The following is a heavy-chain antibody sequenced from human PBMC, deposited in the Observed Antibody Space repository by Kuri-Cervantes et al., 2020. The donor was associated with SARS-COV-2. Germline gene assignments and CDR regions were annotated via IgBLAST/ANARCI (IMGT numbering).Heavy chain of an antibody. CDR2: VYYTGST. V-gene: IGHV4-59*01. J-gene: IGHJ4*02. D-gene: IGHD3-10*01. CDR3: VREGPYGSGSYFDY. CDR1: GDSITNYY. Sequence: ESLKISCTVSGDSITNYYWSWIRQPPGKGLEWIGYVYYTGSTNYKPSLESRVTMSVDTSKNQFSLKLNSVTVADTAVYYCVREGPYGSGSYFDYWGQGTMVTVSS.